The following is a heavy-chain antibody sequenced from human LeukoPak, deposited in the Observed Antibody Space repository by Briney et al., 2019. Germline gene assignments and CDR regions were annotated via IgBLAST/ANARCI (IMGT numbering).Heavy chain of an antibody. D-gene: IGHD1-26*01. CDR1: GGSISSYY. V-gene: IGHV4-59*01. CDR2: IYYSGST. CDR3: ARINSGSYYAYYYYYMDV. J-gene: IGHJ6*03. Sequence: PSETLSLTCTVSGGSISSYYWSWIRQPPGKGLEWIGYIYYSGSTNYNPSLKSRVTIPVDTSKNQFSLKLSSVTAADTAVYYCARINSGSYYAYYYYYMDVWGKGTTVTVSS.